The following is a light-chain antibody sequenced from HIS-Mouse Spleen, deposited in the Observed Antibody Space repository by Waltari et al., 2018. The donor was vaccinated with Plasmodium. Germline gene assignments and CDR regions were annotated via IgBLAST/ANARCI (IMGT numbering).Light chain of an antibody. CDR3: QAWDSSTVV. CDR1: KVGDKF. Sequence: SYELPQPPSVSVSPGQTASITCSGNKVGDKFACWYQQKPGQSPVLVIYQDSKRASGIPERFSGSNSGNTATLTISGTQAMDEADYYCQAWDSSTVVFGGGTKLTVL. J-gene: IGLJ2*01. V-gene: IGLV3-1*01. CDR2: QDS.